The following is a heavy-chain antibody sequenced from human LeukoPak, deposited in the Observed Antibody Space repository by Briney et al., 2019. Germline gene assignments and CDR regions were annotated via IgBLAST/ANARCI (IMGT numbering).Heavy chain of an antibody. Sequence: GGSLRLSCAVSGFTLSRYWMTWVRQAPGKGLEWVANIKEDGSEKYYVDSVKGRFTISRDNAKNSLYLQMNSLRVEDTAVYYCARVRRSYQFDYWGQGTLVTVSS. CDR2: IKEDGSEK. V-gene: IGHV3-7*01. CDR1: GFTLSRYW. D-gene: IGHD1-26*01. J-gene: IGHJ4*02. CDR3: ARVRRSYQFDY.